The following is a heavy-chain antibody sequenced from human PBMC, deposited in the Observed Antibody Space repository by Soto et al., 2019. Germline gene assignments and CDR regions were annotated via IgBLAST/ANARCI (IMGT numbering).Heavy chain of an antibody. Sequence: PGGSLRLSCAASGFTFSSYGMHWVRQAPGKGLEWVAVISYDGSNKYYADSVKGRFTISRDNSKNTLYLQMNSLRAEDTAVYYCAKEIAAPWYYGMDVWGHGTTVTVSS. V-gene: IGHV3-30*18. CDR2: ISYDGSNK. D-gene: IGHD6-13*01. CDR3: AKEIAAPWYYGMDV. CDR1: GFTFSSYG. J-gene: IGHJ6*02.